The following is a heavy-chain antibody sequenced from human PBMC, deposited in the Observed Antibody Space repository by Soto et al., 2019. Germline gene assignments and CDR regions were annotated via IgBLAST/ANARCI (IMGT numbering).Heavy chain of an antibody. J-gene: IGHJ4*02. Sequence: ASVKVSCXASGYTFTNYHIHWVRQAPGQGLEWMGIINPGRGSTTYAHKFQGRVTMTRDTSTSTVYMELDSLRSDDTAVYFCARISNSLPDYWGQGTLVTVSS. D-gene: IGHD1-1*01. V-gene: IGHV1-46*01. CDR2: INPGRGST. CDR3: ARISNSLPDY. CDR1: GYTFTNYH.